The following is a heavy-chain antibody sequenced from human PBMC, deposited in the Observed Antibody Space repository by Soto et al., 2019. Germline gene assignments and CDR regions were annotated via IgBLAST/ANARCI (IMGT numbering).Heavy chain of an antibody. CDR3: APLGYCTNGVCYGPYYDMDV. J-gene: IGHJ6*02. CDR1: GYTFTSYG. CDR2: INPSGGGT. V-gene: IGHV1-46*01. Sequence: SSVKVSCKASGYTFTSYGISWVRQAPGEGLEWMGIINPSGGGTRYAQKFQGRVTMTSHTSTSTVHMELSNLRSEDTAVYYYAPLGYCTNGVCYGPYYDMDVWGQGTTVTVSS. D-gene: IGHD2-8*01.